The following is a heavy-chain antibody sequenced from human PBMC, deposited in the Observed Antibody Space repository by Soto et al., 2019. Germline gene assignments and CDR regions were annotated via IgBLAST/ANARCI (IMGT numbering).Heavy chain of an antibody. V-gene: IGHV4-31*03. D-gene: IGHD6-13*01. J-gene: IGHJ6*02. CDR3: AIGRRQQLVYGMDV. Sequence: QVQLQESGPGLVKPSQTLSLTCTVSGGSISSGGYYWSWIRQHPGKGLEWIGYIYYSGSTYYNPSLKSRVTISVDTSKNQFSLKLSSVTAADTAVYYCAIGRRQQLVYGMDVWGQGTTVTVSS. CDR2: IYYSGST. CDR1: GGSISSGGYY.